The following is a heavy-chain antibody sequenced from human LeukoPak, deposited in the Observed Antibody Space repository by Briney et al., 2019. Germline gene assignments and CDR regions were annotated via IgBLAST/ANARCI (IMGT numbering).Heavy chain of an antibody. Sequence: GGSLRLSCAASGFTFNNYGMHWVRQAPGKGLEWVAIISYDGSNTYYADSVKGRFTISRDNAKNTLYLQMNSLRAEDTAVYYCARDIGDIVVVPAAIYYDYWGQGTLVTVSS. CDR2: ISYDGSNT. V-gene: IGHV3-30*03. D-gene: IGHD2-2*02. CDR1: GFTFNNYG. J-gene: IGHJ4*02. CDR3: ARDIGDIVVVPAAIYYDY.